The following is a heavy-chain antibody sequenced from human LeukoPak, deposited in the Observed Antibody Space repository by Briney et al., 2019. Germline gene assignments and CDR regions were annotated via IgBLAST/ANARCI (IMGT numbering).Heavy chain of an antibody. Sequence: PSETLSLTCAVYGGPFSGYYWSWIRQPPGKGLEWIGEINHSGSTNYNPSLKSRVTISVDTSKNQFSLKLSSVTAADTAVYFCARDAAGEGRLVITWFDPWGQGTLVTVSS. CDR2: INHSGST. J-gene: IGHJ5*02. CDR1: GGPFSGYY. CDR3: ARDAAGEGRLVITWFDP. V-gene: IGHV4-34*01. D-gene: IGHD3-22*01.